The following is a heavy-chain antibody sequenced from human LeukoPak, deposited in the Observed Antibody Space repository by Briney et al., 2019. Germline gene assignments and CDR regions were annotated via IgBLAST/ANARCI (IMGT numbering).Heavy chain of an antibody. CDR2: VLGSGFPT. CDR3: AKDPNGDYIGTFDI. Sequence: PGGPLRLSCAASGIPFSKYGMSWVRQAPGKGLEWVATVLGSGFPTYYADSVQGRFTISRDNSKNTLYLQMNSLRAEDTAIYYCAKDPNGDYIGTFDIWGQGTMVIVS. D-gene: IGHD4-17*01. CDR1: GIPFSKYG. V-gene: IGHV3-23*01. J-gene: IGHJ3*02.